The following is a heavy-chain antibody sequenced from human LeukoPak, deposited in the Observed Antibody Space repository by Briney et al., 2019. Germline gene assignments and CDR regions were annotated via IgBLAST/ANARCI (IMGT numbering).Heavy chain of an antibody. D-gene: IGHD3-10*01. J-gene: IGHJ4*02. V-gene: IGHV4-34*01. CDR3: ARTRWFGELLH. Sequence: SETLSLTCAVYGGSFSGYYWSWIRQPPGKGLEWIGEINHSGSTNYNPSLKSRVTISVDTSKNQFSLKLSSVTAADTAVYYCARTRWFGELLHWGQGTLVTVSS. CDR1: GGSFSGYY. CDR2: INHSGST.